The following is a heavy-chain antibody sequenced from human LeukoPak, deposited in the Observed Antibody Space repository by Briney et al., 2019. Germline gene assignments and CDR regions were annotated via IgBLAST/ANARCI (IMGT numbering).Heavy chain of an antibody. J-gene: IGHJ3*02. CDR2: INPNSGGT. CDR1: GYTFTGYY. CDR3: ARDSDRDGSDAFDI. Sequence: ASVKVSCKASGYTFTGYYMHWVRQAPGQGLEWMGWINPNSGGTNYAQKFQGWVTMTRDTSISTAYMELSRLRSDDTAVYYCARDSDRDGSDAFDIWGQGTMVTVSS. V-gene: IGHV1-2*04. D-gene: IGHD1-26*01.